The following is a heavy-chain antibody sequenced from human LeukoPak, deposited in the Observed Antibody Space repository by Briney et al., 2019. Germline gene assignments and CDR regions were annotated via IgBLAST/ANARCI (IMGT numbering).Heavy chain of an antibody. CDR3: ARPERFGEFRVDY. D-gene: IGHD3-10*01. J-gene: IGHJ4*02. CDR1: GYRFTSYW. CDR2: IYPGDSDT. Sequence: GESLKISFQGSGYRFTSYWIGWVRPMPGKGLEWMGIIYPGDSDTRYSPSFQGQVTISADKSISTAYLQWSSLKASDTAMYYCARPERFGEFRVDYWGQGTLVTVSS. V-gene: IGHV5-51*01.